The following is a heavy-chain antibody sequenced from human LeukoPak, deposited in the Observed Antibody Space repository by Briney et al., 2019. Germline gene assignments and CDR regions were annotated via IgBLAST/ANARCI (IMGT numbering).Heavy chain of an antibody. J-gene: IGHJ4*02. Sequence: GGSLRLSCAASGFTFSDYYMSWIRQAPGKGLEWVSYISSSGSTIYCADSVKGRFTISRDNAKNSLYLQMNSLRAEDTAVYYCAKPRNIAARSHYCFDYWGQGTLVTVSS. V-gene: IGHV3-11*04. CDR2: ISSSGSTI. CDR3: AKPRNIAARSHYCFDY. CDR1: GFTFSDYY. D-gene: IGHD6-6*01.